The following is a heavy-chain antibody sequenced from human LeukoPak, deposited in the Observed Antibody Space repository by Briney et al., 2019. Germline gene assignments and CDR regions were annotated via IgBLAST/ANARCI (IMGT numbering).Heavy chain of an antibody. CDR1: GDSISSYY. J-gene: IGHJ5*02. CDR3: ARLTRGRWFDP. V-gene: IGHV4-59*08. CDR2: INYSGTT. D-gene: IGHD1-26*01. Sequence: SETLSLTCTVSGDSISSYYWSWLRQPPGKGLEWIGHINYSGTTNYNPALKSRVTISVDTSKNQFSLKVSSVTAADTAVYYCARLTRGRWFDPWGQGTLVTVSS.